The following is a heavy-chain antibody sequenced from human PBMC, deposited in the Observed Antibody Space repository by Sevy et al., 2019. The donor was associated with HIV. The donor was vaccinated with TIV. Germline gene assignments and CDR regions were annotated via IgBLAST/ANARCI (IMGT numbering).Heavy chain of an antibody. Sequence: GGSLRLSCAASGFTFSGSAMHWVRQASGKGLEWVGRIRSKANSYATAYAASVKGRFTISRDDSKNTAYLQMNSLKTEDTAVYYWIMYRYYGSGSHNAEYFQHWGQGTPVSVSS. J-gene: IGHJ1*01. CDR2: IRSKANSYAT. D-gene: IGHD3-10*01. CDR1: GFTFSGSA. V-gene: IGHV3-73*01. CDR3: IMYRYYGSGSHNAEYFQH.